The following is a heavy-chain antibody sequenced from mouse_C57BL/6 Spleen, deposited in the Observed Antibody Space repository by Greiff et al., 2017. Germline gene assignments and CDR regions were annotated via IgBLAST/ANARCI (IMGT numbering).Heavy chain of an antibody. CDR1: GYTFTSYG. D-gene: IGHD2-4*01. V-gene: IGHV1-81*01. J-gene: IGHJ3*01. CDR3: ARWGDYDAY. CDR2: IYPRSGNT. Sequence: VQLQQSGAELARPGASVKLSCKASGYTFTSYGISWVKQRTGQGLEWIGEIYPRSGNTYYNEKFKGKDTLTADKSSSTAYMELRSLTSEDSAVYFCARWGDYDAYWGQGTLVTVSA.